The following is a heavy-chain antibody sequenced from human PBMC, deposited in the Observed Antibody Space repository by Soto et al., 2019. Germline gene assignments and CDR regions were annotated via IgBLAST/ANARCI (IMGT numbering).Heavy chain of an antibody. CDR2: IIPLFGTA. Sequence: QVYLVQSGAEVKKPGSSVKISCKASGGIFSSNTINWVRQAAGQGLEWMGGIIPLFGTANYAEKFQGRVTITADKSTQTEYMELTSLRSEDTAVYYCASKAACGGDCYAFDSWGPGTLVTVSS. V-gene: IGHV1-69*06. J-gene: IGHJ4*02. D-gene: IGHD2-21*02. CDR3: ASKAACGGDCYAFDS. CDR1: GGIFSSNT.